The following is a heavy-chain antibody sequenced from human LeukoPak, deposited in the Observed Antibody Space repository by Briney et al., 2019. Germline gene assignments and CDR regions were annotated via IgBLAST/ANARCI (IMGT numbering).Heavy chain of an antibody. Sequence: SETLSLTCAVSGGSISSSNWWSWVRQPPGKGLEWIGEIYHSGSTNYNPSLKSRVTISADKSKNQVSLRLTSVTAADTAVYYCARHGGCSSTSCYFYFDYWGQGTLVTVSS. V-gene: IGHV4-4*02. D-gene: IGHD2-2*01. CDR3: ARHGGCSSTSCYFYFDY. CDR1: GGSISSSNW. J-gene: IGHJ4*02. CDR2: IYHSGST.